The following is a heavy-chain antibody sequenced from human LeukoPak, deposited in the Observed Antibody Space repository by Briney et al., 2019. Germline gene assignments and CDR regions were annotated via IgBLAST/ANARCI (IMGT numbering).Heavy chain of an antibody. J-gene: IGHJ5*02. CDR2: IFYSGST. D-gene: IGHD2-2*01. CDR1: GGSIRSYY. Sequence: PSETLSLTCTVSGGSIRSYYWSWIRQPPGKGLEWIAYIFYSGSTNFNPSLKSRVTISVDTSKNQFSLRLSSVTAADTAVYYSARSESRYNWFDPWGQGTLVTVSS. CDR3: ARSESRYNWFDP. V-gene: IGHV4-59*08.